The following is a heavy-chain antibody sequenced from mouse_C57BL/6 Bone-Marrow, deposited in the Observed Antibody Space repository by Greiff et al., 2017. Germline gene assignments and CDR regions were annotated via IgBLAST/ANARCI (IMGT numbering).Heavy chain of an antibody. Sequence: EVQVVESGAELVRPGASVKLSCTASGFNIKDDYMHWVKQRPEQGLEWLGWIDPENGDTEYASKFQGKATITADPSSNTAYLQLSSLTSEDTAVYYCTTWCDGYLWYFDVWGTGTTVTVSS. CDR2: IDPENGDT. CDR1: GFNIKDDY. D-gene: IGHD2-3*01. V-gene: IGHV14-4*01. CDR3: TTWCDGYLWYFDV. J-gene: IGHJ1*03.